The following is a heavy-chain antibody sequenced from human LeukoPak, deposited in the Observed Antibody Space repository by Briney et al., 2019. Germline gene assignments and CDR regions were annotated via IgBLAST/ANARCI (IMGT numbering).Heavy chain of an antibody. V-gene: IGHV4-34*01. CDR3: ARGWWIGYYGSGSTLYFDY. D-gene: IGHD3-10*01. J-gene: IGHJ4*02. Sequence: TLETLSLTCAVYGGSFSGYYWSWIRQPPGKGLEWIGEINHSGSTNYNPSLKSRVTISVDTSKNQFSLKLSSVTAADTAVYYCARGWWIGYYGSGSTLYFDYWGQGTLVTVSS. CDR1: GGSFSGYY. CDR2: INHSGST.